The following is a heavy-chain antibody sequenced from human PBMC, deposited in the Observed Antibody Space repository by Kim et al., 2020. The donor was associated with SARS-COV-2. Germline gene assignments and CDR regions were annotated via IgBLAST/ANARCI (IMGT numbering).Heavy chain of an antibody. Sequence: GGSLRLSCAASGFTFSSYSMNWVRQAPGKGLEWVSSISSSSSYIYYADSVKGRFTISRDNAKNSLYLQMNSLRAEDTAVYYCARDGYDSSGYYYLSYYYYGMDVWGQGTTVTVSS. CDR1: GFTFSSYS. V-gene: IGHV3-21*01. J-gene: IGHJ6*02. D-gene: IGHD3-22*01. CDR3: ARDGYDSSGYYYLSYYYYGMDV. CDR2: ISSSSSYI.